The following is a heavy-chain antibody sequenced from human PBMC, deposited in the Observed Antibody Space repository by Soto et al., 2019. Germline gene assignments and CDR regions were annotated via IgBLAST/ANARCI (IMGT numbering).Heavy chain of an antibody. V-gene: IGHV5-51*01. CDR1: EYSFANQW. D-gene: IGHD2-21*01. Sequence: GESLKISCKGSEYSFANQWIGWVRQMPGKGLEWMGIISPDDSDTLHSPSFQGQVTISADKSISTVYPQWSSLKASDTAIYYCTKHLRDVSIPGPWFDPWGQGTLVTVSS. J-gene: IGHJ5*02. CDR3: TKHLRDVSIPGPWFDP. CDR2: ISPDDSDT.